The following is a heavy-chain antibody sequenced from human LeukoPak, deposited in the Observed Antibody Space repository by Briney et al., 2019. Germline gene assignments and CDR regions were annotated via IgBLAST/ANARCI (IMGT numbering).Heavy chain of an antibody. D-gene: IGHD5-24*01. CDR3: VKDIQLST. J-gene: IGHJ3*01. V-gene: IGHV3-23*01. Sequence: GGSLRLSCAASGFTFSNYALSWVRHAPGEGLEWVSAIHYSGGSTYYADSVKGRFTISRDNSKNTLYLQMNSLRVEDTAIYYCVKDIQLSTWGLGTMVTVSS. CDR2: IHYSGGST. CDR1: GFTFSNYA.